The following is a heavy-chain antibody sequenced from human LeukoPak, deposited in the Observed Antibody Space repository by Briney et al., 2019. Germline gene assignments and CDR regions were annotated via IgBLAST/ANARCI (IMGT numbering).Heavy chain of an antibody. J-gene: IGHJ4*02. V-gene: IGHV4-59*01. CDR1: GGSISSYY. Sequence: SETLSLTCTVSGGSISSYYWSWIRQPPGKGLEWIGYIYYSGSTNYNPSLKSRVTISVDTSKNQFSLKLSSVTAADTAVCYCARAPPYSSSSYFDYWGQGTLVTVSS. CDR3: ARAPPYSSSSYFDY. D-gene: IGHD6-6*01. CDR2: IYYSGST.